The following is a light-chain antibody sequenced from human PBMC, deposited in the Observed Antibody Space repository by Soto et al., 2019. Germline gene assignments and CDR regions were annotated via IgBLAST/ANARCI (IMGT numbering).Light chain of an antibody. CDR1: QDISNY. V-gene: IGKV1-27*01. CDR2: AAF. J-gene: IGKJ1*01. CDR3: QNYNGAPWT. Sequence: DIQMTQSPSSLSASVGDRVTITCRASQDISNYLAWYQQKPGKVPKLLIYAAFTLHSGVPSRFSGSGSGTDFTLTISGLQPEDVANYYCQNYNGAPWTFGQGTKVE.